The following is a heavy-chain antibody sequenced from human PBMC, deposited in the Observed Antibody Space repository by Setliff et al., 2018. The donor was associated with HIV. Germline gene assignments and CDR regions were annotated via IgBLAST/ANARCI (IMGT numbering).Heavy chain of an antibody. V-gene: IGHV4-4*07. J-gene: IGHJ4*02. D-gene: IGHD2-2*01. CDR1: GGSISNYY. Sequence: SETLCLTCTVSGGSISNYYWSWVRQPAEKGLEWIGRIYSSGRTNYNPFLKSRVTMSLGTSKNQFSLQLSSVTPADTAVYFCARGRGSTSSWPIDYWGQGTLVTVSS. CDR2: IYSSGRT. CDR3: ARGRGSTSSWPIDY.